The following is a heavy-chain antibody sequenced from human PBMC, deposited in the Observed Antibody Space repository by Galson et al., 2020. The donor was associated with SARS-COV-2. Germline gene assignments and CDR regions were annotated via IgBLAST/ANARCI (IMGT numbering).Heavy chain of an antibody. CDR3: AKDKFHIYALDV. CDR1: GLTFNNYA. CDR2: ITDSGTTT. D-gene: IGHD2-21*01. Sequence: GESLKISCAASGLTFNNYAMSWVRHAPGKGLECVAAITDSGTTTYYADSVKGRFIISRDNSKDTLYLAMNSLRAEDTAVYYCAKDKFHIYALDVWGQGTTVTVS. J-gene: IGHJ6*02. V-gene: IGHV3-23*01.